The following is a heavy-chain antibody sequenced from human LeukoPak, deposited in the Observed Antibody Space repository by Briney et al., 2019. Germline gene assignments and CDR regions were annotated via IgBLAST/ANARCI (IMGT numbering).Heavy chain of an antibody. Sequence: SETLSLTCAVYGGSFSGYYWSWIRQPPGKGLEWIGEINHSGSTNYNPSLKSRVTISVDTSKNQFSLKLSSVTAADTAVYYCARTRITGTPGTVDYWGQGTLVTVSS. V-gene: IGHV4-34*01. D-gene: IGHD1-20*01. CDR1: GGSFSGYY. CDR2: INHSGST. CDR3: ARTRITGTPGTVDY. J-gene: IGHJ4*02.